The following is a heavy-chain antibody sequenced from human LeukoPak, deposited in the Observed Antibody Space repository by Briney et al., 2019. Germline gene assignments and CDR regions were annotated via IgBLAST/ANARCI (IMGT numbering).Heavy chain of an antibody. CDR1: GGTFSSHV. D-gene: IGHD3-3*01. V-gene: IGHV1-69*04. Sequence: SVKVSCKASGGTFSSHVISWVRQAPGQGLEWMGRINPIVGAPIYAQKLQGRVTITADKSTSTAYIELSSLGSEDTDVYYCSSPSSHYDVWRGYSMFQLWGQGTLVIVSS. CDR2: INPIVGAP. J-gene: IGHJ1*01. CDR3: SSPSSHYDVWRGYSMFQL.